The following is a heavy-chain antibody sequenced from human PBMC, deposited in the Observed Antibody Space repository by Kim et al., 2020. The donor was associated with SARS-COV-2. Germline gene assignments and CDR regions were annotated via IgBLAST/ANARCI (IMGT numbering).Heavy chain of an antibody. V-gene: IGHV3-11*05. D-gene: IGHD2-21*01. CDR2: ISSNNFHT. J-gene: IGHJ6*02. Sequence: GGSLRLSCAASGFTFTDYYMTWVRQTPGKGLEWVAYISSNNFHTDYAVSVKGRFTVSRDNAGKSLSLQMDSLRAEDTATYYCARAGFCGGGTCNHYLYYYTLDVWGRGTTVTVSS. CDR3: ARAGFCGGGTCNHYLYYYTLDV. CDR1: GFTFTDYY.